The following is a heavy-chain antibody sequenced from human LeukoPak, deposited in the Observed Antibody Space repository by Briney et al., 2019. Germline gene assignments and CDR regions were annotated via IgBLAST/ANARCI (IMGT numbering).Heavy chain of an antibody. CDR2: INPSGDST. V-gene: IGHV1-46*01. J-gene: IGHJ6*03. CDR3: ERDPSGPRYYGSGSYYHLYMDV. CDR1: GYTFTSYY. Sequence: ASVKVSFKASGYTFTSYYMHWVRQAPGQGLEWMGIINPSGDSTSYAQKLHGRVTMTMDIYTSTVSMELNSQSSKDAAEYYCERDPSGPRYYGSGSYYHLYMDVWGKGTTVTVSS. D-gene: IGHD3-10*01.